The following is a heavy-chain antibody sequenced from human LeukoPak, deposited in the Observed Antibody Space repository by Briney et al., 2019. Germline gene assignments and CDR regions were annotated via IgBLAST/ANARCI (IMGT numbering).Heavy chain of an antibody. D-gene: IGHD6-13*01. CDR1: GGSFSGYY. CDR2: INHSGST. Sequence: SETLSLTCAVYGGSFSGYYWSWIRQPPGKGLEWIGEINHSGSTNYNPSLKSRVTISVDTSKNQFSLKLSSVTAADTAVYYCASIAAAGIETKDAFDIWGQGTMVTVSS. CDR3: ASIAAAGIETKDAFDI. V-gene: IGHV4-34*01. J-gene: IGHJ3*02.